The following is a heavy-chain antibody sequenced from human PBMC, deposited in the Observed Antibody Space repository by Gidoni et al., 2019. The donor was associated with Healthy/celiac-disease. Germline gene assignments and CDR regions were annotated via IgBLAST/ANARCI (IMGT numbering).Heavy chain of an antibody. J-gene: IGHJ6*03. CDR2: ISYDGSKK. V-gene: IGHV3-30*18. Sequence: QVQLVESGGGVVQPGRSLRLSCAASGFTFSSYGMHWVRQAPGKGLEWVAVISYDGSKKYYADAVKGRCTISRDNSKNTLYLQMNSLRAEDTAVYYCAKDLSDYDDDFGYMDVWGKGTTVTVSS. CDR3: AKDLSDYDDDFGYMDV. D-gene: IGHD4-17*01. CDR1: GFTFSSYG.